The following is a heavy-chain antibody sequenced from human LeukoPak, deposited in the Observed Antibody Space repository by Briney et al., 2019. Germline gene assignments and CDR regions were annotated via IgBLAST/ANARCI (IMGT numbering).Heavy chain of an antibody. D-gene: IGHD1-14*01. CDR3: AILRAGTRDY. J-gene: IGHJ4*02. V-gene: IGHV4-34*01. Sequence: PSETLSLTCAVYGGSFSGYYWSWTRQPPGKGLEWIGEINHSGSTNYNPSLKSRVTISVDTSKNQFSLKLSSVTAADTAVYYCAILRAGTRDYWGQGTLVTVSS. CDR1: GGSFSGYY. CDR2: INHSGST.